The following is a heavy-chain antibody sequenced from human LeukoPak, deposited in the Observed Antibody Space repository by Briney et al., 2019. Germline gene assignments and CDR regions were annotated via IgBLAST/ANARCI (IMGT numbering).Heavy chain of an antibody. V-gene: IGHV1-2*02. CDR3: ARGKLAAPGRTGYNWFDP. D-gene: IGHD6-13*01. Sequence: ASVKVSCKASGYTFTGYHLHWVRQAPGQGLEWMGWINPNSGGTNYAQKFQGRVTMPRDTSITTAYMELSGLRSDDTAIYYCARGKLAAPGRTGYNWFDPWGQGTLVTVSS. CDR2: INPNSGGT. J-gene: IGHJ5*02. CDR1: GYTFTGYH.